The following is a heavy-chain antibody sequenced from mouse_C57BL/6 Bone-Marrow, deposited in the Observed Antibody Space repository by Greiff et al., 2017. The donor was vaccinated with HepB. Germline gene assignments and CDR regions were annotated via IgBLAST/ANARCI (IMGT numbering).Heavy chain of an antibody. D-gene: IGHD1-1*01. CDR2: IRYSGST. J-gene: IGHJ2*01. CDR1: GYSITSDY. Sequence: EVQVVESGPGLAKPSQPLSLTCSVTGYSITSDYWNWIRKFQGNKLEYMGYIRYSGSTYYNPSLKSRISITRDTSKNQYYLQLNSVTTEYTATYYCSRYRATVVGTKGYFDYWGQGTTLTVSS. V-gene: IGHV3-8*01. CDR3: SRYRATVVGTKGYFDY.